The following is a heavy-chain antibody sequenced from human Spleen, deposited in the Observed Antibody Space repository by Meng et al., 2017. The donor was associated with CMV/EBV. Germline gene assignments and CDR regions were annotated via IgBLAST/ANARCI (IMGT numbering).Heavy chain of an antibody. CDR3: VRLPRETPLLM. J-gene: IGHJ4*01. CDR1: GFTFSSYA. D-gene: IGHD4-23*01. CDR2: VSFDGGEK. V-gene: IGHV3-30*09. Sequence: GGSLRLSCAASGFTFSSYAIHWVRQAPGKGLDWVAVVSFDGGEKYYADSVKGRFAVSRDNSKNTVYLQMNSLRAEDTAVYYCVRLPRETPLLMWGLGTRVTVSS.